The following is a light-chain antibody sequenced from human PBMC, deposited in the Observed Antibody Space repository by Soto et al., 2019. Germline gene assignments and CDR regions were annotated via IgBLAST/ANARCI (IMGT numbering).Light chain of an antibody. CDR1: QGIRND. J-gene: IGKJ4*01. V-gene: IGKV1-6*01. CDR2: TAS. CDR3: QQTYNFPVT. Sequence: IQMTQSPSSLSASVGDRVTITCRASQGIRNDLGWYQQKPGKAPNLLIYTASTLQTGVPSRFSGSGSGTDFTLTISSLQTEDFATYYCQQTYNFPVTFGGGTKVDIK.